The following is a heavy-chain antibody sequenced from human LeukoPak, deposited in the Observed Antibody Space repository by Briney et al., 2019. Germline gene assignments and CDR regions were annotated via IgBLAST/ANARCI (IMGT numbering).Heavy chain of an antibody. D-gene: IGHD5-18*01. J-gene: IGHJ3*02. CDR1: GDSVSSNSAT. CDR3: ARDGSPGYSYGYSPYDAFDI. V-gene: IGHV6-1*01. Sequence: SQTLSLTCAISGDSVSSNSATWNWIRQSPSRGLEWLGRTYYRSKWYNDYAVSVKSRITINPDTSKNQFSLQLNSVTPEDTAVYYCARDGSPGYSYGYSPYDAFDIWGQGTMVTVSS. CDR2: TYYRSKWYN.